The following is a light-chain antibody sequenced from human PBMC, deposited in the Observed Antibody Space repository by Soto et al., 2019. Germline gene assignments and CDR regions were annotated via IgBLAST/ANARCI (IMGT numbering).Light chain of an antibody. CDR3: CSYAGSSTWV. CDR1: SSDVGSYKF. CDR2: EDT. J-gene: IGLJ3*02. V-gene: IGLV2-23*01. Sequence: QSALTQPASVSGSPGQSITISCTGTSSDVGSYKFVSWYQQHPGEAPKLMIYEDTKRPSGVSNRFSGSKSGNTASLTSSGLQSEDEADYYCCSYAGSSTWVFGGGTKLTVL.